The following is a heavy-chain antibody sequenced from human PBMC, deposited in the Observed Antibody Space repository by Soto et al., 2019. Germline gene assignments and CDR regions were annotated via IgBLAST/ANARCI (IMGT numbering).Heavy chain of an antibody. CDR2: INHSGST. Sequence: SETLSLTCAVYGGSFSGYYWSWIRQPPGKGLEWIGEINHSGSTNYNPSLKSRVTISVDTSKNQFSLKLSSVTAADTAVYYCARGRTYYYGSGSYPPPFYWGQGTQVTVSS. J-gene: IGHJ4*02. V-gene: IGHV4-34*01. CDR3: ARGRTYYYGSGSYPPPFY. CDR1: GGSFSGYY. D-gene: IGHD3-10*01.